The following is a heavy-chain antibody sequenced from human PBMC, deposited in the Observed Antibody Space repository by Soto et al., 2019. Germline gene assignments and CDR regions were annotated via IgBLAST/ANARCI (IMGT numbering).Heavy chain of an antibody. J-gene: IGHJ5*01. CDR2: VSGNNGAS. V-gene: IGHV1-18*04. CDR3: VRDQKYFRVNGNWFDS. CDR1: GYTSADFG. Sequence: ASVKVSCKASGYTSADFGISWVQQPPGQGLEWMGWVSGNNGASNPAPKVQGRITMTLDTSTGVSYMALRSLRSDDTAIYYCVRDQKYFRVNGNWFDSWGQGTLVTVSS. D-gene: IGHD2-2*01.